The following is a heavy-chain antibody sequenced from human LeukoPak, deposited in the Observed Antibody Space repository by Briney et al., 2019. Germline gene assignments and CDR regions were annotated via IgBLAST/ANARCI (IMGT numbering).Heavy chain of an antibody. V-gene: IGHV1-24*01. J-gene: IGHJ6*02. CDR3: ATGAMVRGVIRDYYYGMDV. Sequence: ASVTVSCMVSGYTLTELSMHWVRQAPGKGREWMGGFDPEDGETIYAQKFQGRVTMTEDTSTDTAYMELSSLRSEDTAVYYCATGAMVRGVIRDYYYGMDVWGQGTTVTVSS. CDR2: FDPEDGET. D-gene: IGHD3-10*01. CDR1: GYTLTELS.